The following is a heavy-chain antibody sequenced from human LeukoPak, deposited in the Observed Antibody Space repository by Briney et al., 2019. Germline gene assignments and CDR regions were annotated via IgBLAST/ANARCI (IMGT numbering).Heavy chain of an antibody. Sequence: ASVKVSCKASGYTFTSYDINWVRQATGQGLEWMEWMNPNSGNTGYAQKFQGRVTMTRNTSISTAYMELSSLRSEDTAVYYCARAGPEVRDAFDIWGQGTMDTVSS. CDR2: MNPNSGNT. J-gene: IGHJ3*02. CDR3: ARAGPEVRDAFDI. V-gene: IGHV1-8*01. D-gene: IGHD1-1*01. CDR1: GYTFTSYD.